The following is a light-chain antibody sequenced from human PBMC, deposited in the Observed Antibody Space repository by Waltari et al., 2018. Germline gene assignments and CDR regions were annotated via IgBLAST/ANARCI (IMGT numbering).Light chain of an antibody. J-gene: IGLJ2*01. V-gene: IGLV2-18*02. CDR3: SSYTSSSTPV. CDR1: SSDVGSYNR. Sequence: QSALTQPPSVSGSPGQSVTISCTGTSSDVGSYNRVSWYQQPPGTAPKLRIYEVSNRPSGVPDRFSGSKSGNTASLTISGLQAEDEADYYCSSYTSSSTPVFGGGTKLTVL. CDR2: EVS.